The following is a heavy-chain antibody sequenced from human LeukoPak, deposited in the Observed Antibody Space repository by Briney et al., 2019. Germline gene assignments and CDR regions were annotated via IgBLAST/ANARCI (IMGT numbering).Heavy chain of an antibody. J-gene: IGHJ6*04. V-gene: IGHV3-23*01. CDR2: ISGSGGST. CDR3: AELGITMIGGV. D-gene: IGHD3-10*02. CDR1: GFTFSSYV. Sequence: GGSLRLSCAASGFTFSSYVMSWVRQAPGKGLEWVSAISGSGGSTYYADSVKGRFTISRDNAKNSLYLQMNSLRAEDTAVYYCAELGITMIGGVWGKGTTVTISS.